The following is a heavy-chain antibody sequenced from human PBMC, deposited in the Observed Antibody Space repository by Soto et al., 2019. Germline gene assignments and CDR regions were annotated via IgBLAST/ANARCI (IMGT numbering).Heavy chain of an antibody. D-gene: IGHD3-16*01. CDR2: INHSGST. J-gene: IGHJ6*03. CDR1: GGSFSGYY. CDR3: ARAGDYIWGSGNYYYYYMDV. V-gene: IGHV4-34*01. Sequence: PSETLSLTCAVYGGSFSGYYWSWIRQPPGKGLEWIGEINHSGSTNYNPSLKSRVTISVDTSKNQFSLKLSSVTAADTAVYYCARAGDYIWGSGNYYYYYMDVWGKGTTVTVSS.